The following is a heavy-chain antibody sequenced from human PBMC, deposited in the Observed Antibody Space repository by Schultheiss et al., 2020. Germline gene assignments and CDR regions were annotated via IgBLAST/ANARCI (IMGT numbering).Heavy chain of an antibody. J-gene: IGHJ5*02. CDR3: ARGGGYSSSWYVSHWFDP. Sequence: SETLSLTCAVYGGSFSGYYWSWIRQPPGKGLEWIGEINHSGSTNYNPSLKSRVTISVDTSKNQFSLKLSSVTAADTAVYYCARGGGYSSSWYVSHWFDPWGQGTLVTVSS. CDR2: INHSGST. D-gene: IGHD6-13*01. V-gene: IGHV4-34*01. CDR1: GGSFSGYY.